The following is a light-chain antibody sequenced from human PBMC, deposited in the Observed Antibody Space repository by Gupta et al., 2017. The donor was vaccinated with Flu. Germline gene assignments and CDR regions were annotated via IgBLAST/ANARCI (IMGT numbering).Light chain of an antibody. CDR2: DSS. J-gene: IGKJ4*01. CDR1: QSVSSY. V-gene: IGKV3-11*01. Sequence: DIVLTQSPATLSLSPGESATLSCRASQSVSSYLAWYQQEAGQSPRLLIYDSSVRATGIPTRFSGSGSGTDFTLTISSLEPEDFAVYYCQQRSNWPPSLTFGGGTKVEIK. CDR3: QQRSNWPPSLT.